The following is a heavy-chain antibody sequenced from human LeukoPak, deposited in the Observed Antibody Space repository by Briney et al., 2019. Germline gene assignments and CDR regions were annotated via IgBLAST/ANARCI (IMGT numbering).Heavy chain of an antibody. Sequence: GASVKGSWKASVYTFTGYNMHWVRQAPGQGLEWMGWINPNSGGTNYAQKFQGRVTMTRDTSISTAYMELSRLRSGDKTVYYCARDGCSGWCSGYDYWGQGTLITVSS. CDR1: VYTFTGYN. D-gene: IGHD6-19*01. J-gene: IGHJ4*02. CDR3: ARDGCSGWCSGYDY. CDR2: INPNSGGT. V-gene: IGHV1-2*02.